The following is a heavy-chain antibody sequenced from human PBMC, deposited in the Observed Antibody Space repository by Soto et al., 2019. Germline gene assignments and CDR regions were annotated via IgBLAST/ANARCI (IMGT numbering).Heavy chain of an antibody. V-gene: IGHV1-24*01. D-gene: IGHD4-4*01. CDR2: FDPEVGET. CDR3: ATAFTPESTDLDD. CDR1: GYTLTELS. Sequence: ASLKVSCKDSGYTLTELSMHWVRQAPGKGLEWMGGFDPEVGETIYAQKFQGRVTMTEDTSTDTAYMELSSLRSEDTAVYSCATAFTPESTDLDDWGQGTLVTVPS. J-gene: IGHJ4*02.